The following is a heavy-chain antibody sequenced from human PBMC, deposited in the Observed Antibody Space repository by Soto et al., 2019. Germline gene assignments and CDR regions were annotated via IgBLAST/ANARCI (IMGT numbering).Heavy chain of an antibody. CDR1: GFTFDDYI. Sequence: GGSLRLSCAASGFTFDDYIMHWVRQAPGKGLEWVSVISWDGGSTYYADSVKGRFTISRDNSKNSLFLQMNSLRTEDTALYYCAKDRERYRSSTSCYYYYGLDVWGQGTTVTVSS. J-gene: IGHJ6*02. CDR2: ISWDGGST. CDR3: AKDRERYRSSTSCYYYYGLDV. V-gene: IGHV3-43*01. D-gene: IGHD2-2*01.